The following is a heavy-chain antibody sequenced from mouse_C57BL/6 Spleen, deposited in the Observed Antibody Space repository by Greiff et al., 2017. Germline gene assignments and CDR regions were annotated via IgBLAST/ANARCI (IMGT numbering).Heavy chain of an antibody. CDR2: INPGSGGT. V-gene: IGHV1-54*01. J-gene: IGHJ2*01. CDR1: GYAFTNYL. Sequence: LVESGAELVRPGTSVKVSCKASGYAFTNYLIEWVKQRPGQGLEWIGVINPGSGGTNYNEKFKGKATLTADKSSSTAYMQLSSLTSEDSAVYFCARRDLTGTVDYWGQGTTLTVSS. D-gene: IGHD4-1*01. CDR3: ARRDLTGTVDY.